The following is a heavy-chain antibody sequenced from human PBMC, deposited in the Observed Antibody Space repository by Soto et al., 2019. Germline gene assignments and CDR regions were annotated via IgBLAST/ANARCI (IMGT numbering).Heavy chain of an antibody. Sequence: QVQLQESGPGLVKPSQTLSLTCTVSGDSISNVNYCWSWIRQPPDKGLEWIGDIYAGGSTYNNPSLTRRVTRSVETSKNPFSLQLGSVSAADTAVYYWARGPSGDKVDYWGQGTLVTVAS. CDR1: GDSISNVNYC. CDR2: IYAGGST. V-gene: IGHV4-30-4*01. D-gene: IGHD7-27*01. CDR3: ARGPSGDKVDY. J-gene: IGHJ4*02.